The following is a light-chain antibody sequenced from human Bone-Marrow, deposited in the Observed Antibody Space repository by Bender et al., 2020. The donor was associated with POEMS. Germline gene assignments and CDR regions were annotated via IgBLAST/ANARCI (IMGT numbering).Light chain of an antibody. CDR3: AAWDRSLRFWM. Sequence: QAGLTQPPSVSKGLRQTATLTCTGTRNNVGDEGATWLQQHQGHPPKLLSSRNNNRPSGISERFSASRSGDTASLTITGLQPEDEADYYCAAWDRSLRFWMFGGGTKLTVL. CDR2: RNN. J-gene: IGLJ3*02. V-gene: IGLV10-54*04. CDR1: RNNVGDEG.